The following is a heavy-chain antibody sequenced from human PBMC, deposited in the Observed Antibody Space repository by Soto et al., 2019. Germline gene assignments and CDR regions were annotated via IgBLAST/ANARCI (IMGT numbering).Heavy chain of an antibody. CDR3: AKFVFPDTYGDYGNGGDYYYYMDV. CDR1: GFTFSSYG. D-gene: IGHD4-17*01. Sequence: QVQLVESGGGVVQPGRSLRLSCAASGFTFSSYGMHWVRQAPGKGLEWVAVISDDGSNKYYADSVKGRFTISRDNSKNALYLQMNSLRGEDTAVYYCAKFVFPDTYGDYGNGGDYYYYMDVWGKGTTVTVSS. J-gene: IGHJ6*03. V-gene: IGHV3-30*18. CDR2: ISDDGSNK.